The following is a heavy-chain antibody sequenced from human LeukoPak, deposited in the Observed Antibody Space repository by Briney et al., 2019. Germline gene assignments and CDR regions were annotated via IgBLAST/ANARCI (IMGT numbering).Heavy chain of an antibody. CDR1: GFTLSSYS. V-gene: IGHV3-21*01. J-gene: IGHJ4*02. Sequence: GGSLRLSCAASGFTLSSYSMNWVRQAPGKGLEWVSSISSSSSYIYYADSVKGRFTISRDNAKNSLYLQMNSLRAEDTAVYYCARGGRAAAAHFDYWGQGTLVTVSS. CDR3: ARGGRAAAAHFDY. D-gene: IGHD6-13*01. CDR2: ISSSSSYI.